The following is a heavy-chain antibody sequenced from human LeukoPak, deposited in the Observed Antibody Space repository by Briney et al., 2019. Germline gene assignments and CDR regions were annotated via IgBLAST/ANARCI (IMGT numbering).Heavy chain of an antibody. CDR3: AKDLAATLDY. J-gene: IGHJ4*02. CDR1: GFTFSSYA. D-gene: IGHD6-13*01. CDR2: ISYDGSNK. V-gene: IGHV3-30-3*01. Sequence: QAGGSLRLSCAASGFTFSSYAMHWVRQAPGKGLEWVAVISYDGSNKYYADSVKGRFTISRDNSKNTLYLQMNSLRAEDTAVYYCAKDLAATLDYWGQGTLVTVSS.